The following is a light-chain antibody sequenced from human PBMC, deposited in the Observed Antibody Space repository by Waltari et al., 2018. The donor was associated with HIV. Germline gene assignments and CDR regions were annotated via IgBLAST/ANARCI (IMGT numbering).Light chain of an antibody. V-gene: IGLV2-14*03. CDR3: SSYASSSALL. Sequence: QSALTQPASVSGSPGPSITISCTGTSTDIGGFSSVSWYQQHPGKAPKLIISDVNARPSGISDRFSGSKSGNTASLTISGLQPEDEAYYHCSSYASSSALLFGGGTKLTVV. CDR2: DVN. J-gene: IGLJ3*02. CDR1: STDIGGFSS.